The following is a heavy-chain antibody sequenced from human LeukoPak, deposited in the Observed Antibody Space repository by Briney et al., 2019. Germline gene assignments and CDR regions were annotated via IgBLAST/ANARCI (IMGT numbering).Heavy chain of an antibody. D-gene: IGHD2/OR15-2a*01. CDR1: RYTFTNYG. CDR2: ISANNGNT. CDR3: ARLGLWKYYFDY. Sequence: ASVKVSCKASRYTFTNYGVTWVRQAPGQGLEWMGWISANNGNTNYAQKFQDRVTMTTDTSTTTAYMELTSLRSDDTALYYCARLGLWKYYFDYWGQGTLVTVSS. V-gene: IGHV1-18*01. J-gene: IGHJ4*02.